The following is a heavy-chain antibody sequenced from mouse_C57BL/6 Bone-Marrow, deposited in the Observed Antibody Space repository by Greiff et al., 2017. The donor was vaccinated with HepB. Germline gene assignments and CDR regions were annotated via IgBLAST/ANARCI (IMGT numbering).Heavy chain of an antibody. Sequence: VQLQQSGPGLVAPSQSLSITCTVSGFSLTSYAISWVRQPPGKGLEWLGVIWTGGGTNYNSALKSRLSISKDNSKSKVFLKMNSLQNDDTARYYCASNYYGSSYWYFDVWGTGTTVTVSS. CDR1: GFSLTSYA. CDR2: IWTGGGT. CDR3: ASNYYGSSYWYFDV. D-gene: IGHD1-1*01. J-gene: IGHJ1*03. V-gene: IGHV2-9-1*01.